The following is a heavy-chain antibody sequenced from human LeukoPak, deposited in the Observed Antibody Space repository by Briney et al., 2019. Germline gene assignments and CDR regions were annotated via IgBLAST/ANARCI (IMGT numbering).Heavy chain of an antibody. V-gene: IGHV3-9*01. CDR1: GFTFDDYA. J-gene: IGHJ4*02. CDR2: ISWNSGSI. D-gene: IGHD3-3*01. Sequence: GRSLRLSCAASGFTFDDYAMHWVRQAPGKGLEWVSGISWNSGSIVYADSGKGRFTISRDNAKNSLYLQMNSLRAEDTALYYCAKDYNYDFWSGLPGSFDYWGQGTLVTVSS. CDR3: AKDYNYDFWSGLPGSFDY.